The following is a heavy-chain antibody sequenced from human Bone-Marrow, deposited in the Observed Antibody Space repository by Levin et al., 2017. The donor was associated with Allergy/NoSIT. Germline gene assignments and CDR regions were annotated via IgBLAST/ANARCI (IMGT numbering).Heavy chain of an antibody. CDR1: GGTFSSYA. J-gene: IGHJ5*02. Sequence: SVKVSCKASGGTFSSYAISWVRQAPGQGLEWMGGIIPIFGTANYAQKFQGRVTITADESTSTAYMELSSLRSEDTAVYYCARGKYCSSTSCYAMYNWFDPWGQGTLVTVSS. D-gene: IGHD2-2*01. V-gene: IGHV1-69*13. CDR2: IIPIFGTA. CDR3: ARGKYCSSTSCYAMYNWFDP.